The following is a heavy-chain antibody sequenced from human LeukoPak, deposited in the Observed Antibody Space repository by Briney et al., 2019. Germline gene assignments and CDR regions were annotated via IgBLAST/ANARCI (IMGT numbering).Heavy chain of an antibody. CDR2: LSSSGSAF. J-gene: IGHJ3*02. V-gene: IGHV3-48*03. Sequence: GGSLRLSCEDSGFTFRSYEMNWVRQAPGKGLEWIAYLSSSGSAFSYADSVKGRFTIARDNAKNSVYLEMNSLRADDTAVYYCARYYYDSSGYFVGDAFDIWGQGTMVTVSS. CDR3: ARYYYDSSGYFVGDAFDI. D-gene: IGHD3-22*01. CDR1: GFTFRSYE.